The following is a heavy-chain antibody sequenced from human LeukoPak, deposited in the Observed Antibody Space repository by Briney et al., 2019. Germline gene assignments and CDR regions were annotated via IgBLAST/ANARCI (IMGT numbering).Heavy chain of an antibody. Sequence: PGGSLRLSCAASGFTFSSCGMHWVRQAPGKGLEWVAVIWYDGSNKYYADSVKGRFTISRDNAKNTLYLQMNSLRAEDTAVYYCARDPSPAYGDYVHYYYYGMDVWGQGTTVTVSS. J-gene: IGHJ6*02. CDR3: ARDPSPAYGDYVHYYYYGMDV. CDR2: IWYDGSNK. V-gene: IGHV3-33*01. D-gene: IGHD4-17*01. CDR1: GFTFSSCG.